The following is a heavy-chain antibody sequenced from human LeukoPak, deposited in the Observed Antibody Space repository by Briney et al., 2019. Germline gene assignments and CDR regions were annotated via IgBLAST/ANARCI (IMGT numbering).Heavy chain of an antibody. CDR2: INPNSGGT. CDR1: GYTFTDYY. V-gene: IGHV1-2*02. D-gene: IGHD6-6*01. CDR3: ARKEYRTDAFDI. Sequence: ASVKVSCKPSGYTFTDYYMHWVRQAPGEGLEWMGWINPNSGGTNYAQKFQGRVTMTRDTSISTAYMELSRLRSDDTAAYYCARKEYRTDAFDIWGQGTMVTVSS. J-gene: IGHJ3*02.